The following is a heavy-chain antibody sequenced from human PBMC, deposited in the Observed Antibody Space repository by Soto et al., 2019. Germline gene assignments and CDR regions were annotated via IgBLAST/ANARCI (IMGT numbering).Heavy chain of an antibody. CDR2: ISHDGSNK. V-gene: IGHV3-30-3*01. CDR1: GFTFSSYA. J-gene: IGHJ4*02. D-gene: IGHD2-21*01. CDR3: AREGAGWWWDTRFDY. Sequence: PGGSLRLSCAASGFTFSSYAMHWVRQAPGKGLEWVAVISHDGSNKYYADSVKGRFTISRDNSKNTLYLQMNSLRAEDTAVYYCAREGAGWWWDTRFDYWGQGTLVTVSS.